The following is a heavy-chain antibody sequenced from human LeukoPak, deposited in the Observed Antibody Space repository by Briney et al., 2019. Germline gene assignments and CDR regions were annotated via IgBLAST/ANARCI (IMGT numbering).Heavy chain of an antibody. CDR2: INHSGIT. V-gene: IGHV4-34*08. Sequence: GSLRLSCAASGFTFSSYSMNWIRQPPGNGLEWIGEINHSGITHYNPSLKSRVTISADTSKNQFSLKLNSVTAADTAVYYCAGRPIKIFGVVIRSRRHWFDPWGQGTLVTVSS. CDR1: GFTFSSYS. CDR3: AGRPIKIFGVVIRSRRHWFDP. J-gene: IGHJ5*02. D-gene: IGHD3-3*01.